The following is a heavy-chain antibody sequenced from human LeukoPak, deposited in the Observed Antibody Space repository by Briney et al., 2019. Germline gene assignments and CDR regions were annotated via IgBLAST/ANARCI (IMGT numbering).Heavy chain of an antibody. Sequence: EASVKVSCKASGYTFTNYYIHWVRQAPGQGLECMGIINPSRSSTTYAQKFQGRVTMTRDTSTSTVYMELNSLRSEDTAVYYCARGTRELLDWGQGTMVTVSS. J-gene: IGHJ3*01. CDR2: INPSRSST. D-gene: IGHD1-26*01. CDR1: GYTFTNYY. V-gene: IGHV1-46*03. CDR3: ARGTRELLD.